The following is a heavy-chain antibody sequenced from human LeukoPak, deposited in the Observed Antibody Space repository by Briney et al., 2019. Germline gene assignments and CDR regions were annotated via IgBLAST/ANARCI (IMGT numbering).Heavy chain of an antibody. CDR2: IRSKAYGGTT. J-gene: IGHJ4*02. CDR1: GFTFSSYA. Sequence: GGSLRLSCAASGFTFSSYAMSWVRQAPGKGLEWVGFIRSKAYGGTTEYAASVKGRFTISRDDSKSIAYLQMNSLKTEDTAVYYCTRVLSVAATADLDYWGQGTLVTVSS. CDR3: TRVLSVAATADLDY. V-gene: IGHV3-49*04. D-gene: IGHD2-15*01.